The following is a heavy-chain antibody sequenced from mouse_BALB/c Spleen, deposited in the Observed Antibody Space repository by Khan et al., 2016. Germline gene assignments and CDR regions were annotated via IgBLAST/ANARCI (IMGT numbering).Heavy chain of an antibody. D-gene: IGHD2-2*01. J-gene: IGHJ4*01. Sequence: QVQLKQSGPGLVAPSQSLSITCTVSGFSLIAYGVNWVRQPPGKSLEWLGMIWGDGTTDYNSALKSRLNITKDNSKSQVFLKMNSRQTDDTARYXCARDGWGYYAMDYWGQGTSVTVSS. CDR1: GFSLIAYG. CDR2: IWGDGTT. CDR3: ARDGWGYYAMDY. V-gene: IGHV2-6-7*01.